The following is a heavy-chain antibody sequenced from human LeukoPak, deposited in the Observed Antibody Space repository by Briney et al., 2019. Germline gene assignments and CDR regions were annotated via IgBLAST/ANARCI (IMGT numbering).Heavy chain of an antibody. Sequence: PSGASLRLSCAASGFTFSNYAMSWVRQAPGKGLEWVSAISGSGSNTHYADSVRGRFTISRDNSKNTLSLQMNSLRAEDTAVYYCAKVLGTQVWSPGYWGQGTLVTVSS. CDR3: AKVLGTQVWSPGY. V-gene: IGHV3-23*01. J-gene: IGHJ4*02. D-gene: IGHD5-18*01. CDR1: GFTFSNYA. CDR2: ISGSGSNT.